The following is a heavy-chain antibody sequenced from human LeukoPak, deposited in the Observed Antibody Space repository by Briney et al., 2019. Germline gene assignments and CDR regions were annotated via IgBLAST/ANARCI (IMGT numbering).Heavy chain of an antibody. CDR2: IWYDGSNK. D-gene: IGHD3-22*01. CDR3: ARSDSSGYYPKTPFDY. CDR1: GFTFSNYG. Sequence: GGSLRLSCAASGFTFSNYGMHWVRQAPGKGLEWVAVIWYDGSNKYYADSVKGRFTISRDNSKNTLYLQMNSLRAEDTAVYYCARSDSSGYYPKTPFDYWGQGTLVTVSS. J-gene: IGHJ4*02. V-gene: IGHV3-33*08.